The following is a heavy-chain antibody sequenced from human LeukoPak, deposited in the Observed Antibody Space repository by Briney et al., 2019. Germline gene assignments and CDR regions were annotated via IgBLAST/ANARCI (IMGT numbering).Heavy chain of an antibody. CDR3: AKQMVERPHYYYMDV. CDR2: IKPDGSST. V-gene: IGHV3-74*01. Sequence: GGSLRLSCAASVFTFSSYWMHWVRQAPGKGLVWVSRIKPDGSSTNYADSVKGRFTISRDNSKNTLFLQMNSLRPEDTALYYCAKQMVERPHYYYMDVWGKGTTVTVSS. D-gene: IGHD2-15*01. J-gene: IGHJ6*03. CDR1: VFTFSSYW.